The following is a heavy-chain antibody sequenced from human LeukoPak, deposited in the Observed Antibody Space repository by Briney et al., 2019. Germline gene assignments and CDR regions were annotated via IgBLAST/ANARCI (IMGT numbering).Heavy chain of an antibody. CDR1: GFTFSSYS. CDR2: ISGSSSYI. Sequence: GGSLRLSCAASGFTFSSYSMNWVRQAPGKGLEWVSSISGSSSYIYYADSVKGRFTISRDNAKNSLYVQMNSLRAEDTAVYYCAKDLSFGTDWPYFDSRGQGTLVTVSS. J-gene: IGHJ4*02. D-gene: IGHD3/OR15-3a*01. CDR3: AKDLSFGTDWPYFDS. V-gene: IGHV3-21*01.